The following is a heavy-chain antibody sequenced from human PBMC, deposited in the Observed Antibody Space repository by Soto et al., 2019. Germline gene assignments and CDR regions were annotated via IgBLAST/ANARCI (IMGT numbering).Heavy chain of an antibody. Sequence: ESGGGVVQPGWSLRLSCAASGFTFSSYGMHWVRQAPGKGLEWVAVISYDGSNKYYADSVKGRFTISRDNSKNTLYLQMNSLRAEDTAVYYCAKIGSSGWCYWGQGTLVTVSS. J-gene: IGHJ4*02. V-gene: IGHV3-30*18. CDR2: ISYDGSNK. CDR3: AKIGSSGWCY. CDR1: GFTFSSYG. D-gene: IGHD6-19*01.